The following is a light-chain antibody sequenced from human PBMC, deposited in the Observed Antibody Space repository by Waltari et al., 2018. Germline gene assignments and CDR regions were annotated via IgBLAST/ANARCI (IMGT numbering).Light chain of an antibody. CDR3: QQRNTWPPYT. J-gene: IGKJ2*01. V-gene: IGKV3-11*01. CDR2: NSS. Sequence: DIVLTQSPVTLSLSPGERATLFCGASQNVDTYLAWYQQKPGQAPRLIIYNSSHRAAGVPARFSGGGSGTDFTLTISSVEPEDIAIYYCQQRNTWPPYTFGQGTKFELK. CDR1: QNVDTY.